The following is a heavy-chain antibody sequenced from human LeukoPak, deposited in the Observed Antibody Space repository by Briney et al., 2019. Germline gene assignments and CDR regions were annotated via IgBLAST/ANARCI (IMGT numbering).Heavy chain of an antibody. Sequence: ASVTVSFTSSGYTFTVYFMHWVRQAHGQGLEWMGGINPNSGGTNYAQKFQGRVTMTRDTSISTAYMELSRLRSDDTAVYYCASSIVYCSSTSCYFNWGQGTLVTVSS. CDR1: GYTFTVYF. D-gene: IGHD2-2*01. J-gene: IGHJ4*02. V-gene: IGHV1-2*02. CDR2: INPNSGGT. CDR3: ASSIVYCSSTSCYFN.